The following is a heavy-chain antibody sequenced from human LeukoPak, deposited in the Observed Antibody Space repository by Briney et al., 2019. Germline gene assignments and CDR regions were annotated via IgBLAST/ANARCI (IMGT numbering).Heavy chain of an antibody. CDR3: RGEGYSGYDLN. D-gene: IGHD5-12*01. Sequence: PSETLSLTCTVSGGSISSDYWSWIRQPPGKGLEWVGYIYYSGSTNYNPSLENGATISVNTPNNQSSLKQSAGTAADTPGYYCRGEGYSGYDLNWGQGTLVTVSS. CDR1: GGSISSDY. J-gene: IGHJ4*02. CDR2: IYYSGST. V-gene: IGHV4-59*12.